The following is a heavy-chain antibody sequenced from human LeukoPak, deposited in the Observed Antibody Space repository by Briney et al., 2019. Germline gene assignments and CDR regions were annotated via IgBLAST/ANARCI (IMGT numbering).Heavy chain of an antibody. J-gene: IGHJ4*02. V-gene: IGHV4-59*12. D-gene: IGHD6-13*01. Sequence: SETLSLTCTVSGDSISSYYWSWIRQPPGKGLEWIGNIFYSGSPNYNPSLKRRVTTSFDTSKNQLSLKLSCVTAADTAVYYCARVGHIVAAGTYDYWGQGTLVTVSS. CDR2: IFYSGSP. CDR1: GDSISSYY. CDR3: ARVGHIVAAGTYDY.